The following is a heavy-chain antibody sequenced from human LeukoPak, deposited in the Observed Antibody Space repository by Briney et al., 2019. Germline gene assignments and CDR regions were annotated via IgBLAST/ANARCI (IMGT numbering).Heavy chain of an antibody. CDR1: GVSISSSNSY. CDR2: IYYSGST. Sequence: SETLSLTCTVSGVSISSSNSYWGWIRQPPGKGLEWIGSIYYSGSTYYNPSLKSRVTISVDTSKNQFSLKLSSVTAADTAVYYCARDTAGSSWPYYYYYCYMDVWGKGTTVTVSS. V-gene: IGHV4-39*07. D-gene: IGHD6-13*01. CDR3: ARDTAGSSWPYYYYYCYMDV. J-gene: IGHJ6*03.